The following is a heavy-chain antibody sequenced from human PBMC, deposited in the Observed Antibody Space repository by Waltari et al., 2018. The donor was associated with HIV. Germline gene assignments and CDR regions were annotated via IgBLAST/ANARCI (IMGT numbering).Heavy chain of an antibody. Sequence: QVQLQESGPGLVKPSETLSLACTVSGGSVSSGNYYWSWIRQSPGKGLEWVGYIFYRRTLRDNPSLAMLGTLVVDTYKTPFSLRLRPGTAADTAVYYCATGGWQQLGGGNYFDPWGQGTLVTVSS. D-gene: IGHD6-13*01. V-gene: IGHV4-61*01. CDR3: ATGGWQQLGGGNYFDP. CDR1: GGSVSSGNYY. J-gene: IGHJ5*02. CDR2: IFYRRTL.